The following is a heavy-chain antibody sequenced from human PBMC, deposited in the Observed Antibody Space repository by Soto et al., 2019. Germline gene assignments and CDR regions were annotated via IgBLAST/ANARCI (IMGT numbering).Heavy chain of an antibody. J-gene: IGHJ4*02. D-gene: IGHD6-6*01. CDR3: ARDLAVGLADY. V-gene: IGHV1-18*01. CDR1: GYTFSSYG. CDR2: ISAYNGNT. Sequence: QVQLVQSGAEVKKPGASVKVSCKASGYTFSSYGISWVRQAPGQGLERMGWISAYNGNTKYAQNLQGRVTMTTDTSTSTAYMELRSLRSVDTAVHHCARDLAVGLADYWGQGTLVTVSS.